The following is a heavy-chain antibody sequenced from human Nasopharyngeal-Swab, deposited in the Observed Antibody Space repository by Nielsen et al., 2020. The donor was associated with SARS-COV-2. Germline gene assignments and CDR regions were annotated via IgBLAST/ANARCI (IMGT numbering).Heavy chain of an antibody. CDR3: ARGGMVRGVSYNWFDP. CDR1: GYTFTSYA. Sequence: ASVNVSCKASGYTFTSYAMHWVRQAPGQRLEWMGWINAGNGNTKYSQKFQGRVTITRDTSASTAYMELSSLRSEDTAVYYCARGGMVRGVSYNWFDPWGQGTLVTVSS. V-gene: IGHV1-3*01. J-gene: IGHJ5*02. D-gene: IGHD3-10*01. CDR2: INAGNGNT.